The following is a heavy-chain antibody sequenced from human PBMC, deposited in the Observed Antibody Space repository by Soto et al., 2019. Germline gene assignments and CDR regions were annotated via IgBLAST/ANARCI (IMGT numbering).Heavy chain of an antibody. CDR3: ARHRGWYYFDY. D-gene: IGHD6-19*01. Sequence: SQTLSLTGTVSGAPVSSVSCCWISIRQPPGKGLKWIGYIYYSGSTNYNPSLKSRVTISVDTSKNQFSLKLSSVTAVDTAAYYCARHRGWYYFDYWGQGTLVTVSS. CDR2: IYYSGST. V-gene: IGHV4-61*01. CDR1: GAPVSSVSCC. J-gene: IGHJ4*02.